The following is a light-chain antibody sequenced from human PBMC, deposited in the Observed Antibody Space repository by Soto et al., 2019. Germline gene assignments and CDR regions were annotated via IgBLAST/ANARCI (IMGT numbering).Light chain of an antibody. CDR3: QQYNNWPRT. V-gene: IGKV3-15*01. J-gene: IGKJ1*01. Sequence: EIVMTQSLAALSVSPGERATLSCRASQSVSSNLAWYQQKPGQAPRLLIYGASTRATGIPARFSGSGSGTEFTLTISSLQSEDFAVYYCQQYNNWPRTFGQVTMVDIK. CDR2: GAS. CDR1: QSVSSN.